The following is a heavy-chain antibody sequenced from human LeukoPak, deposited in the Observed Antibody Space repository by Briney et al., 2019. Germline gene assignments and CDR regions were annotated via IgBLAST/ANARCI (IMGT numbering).Heavy chain of an antibody. Sequence: PSETLSLTCAVYGGSFSGYYWSWIRQPPGKGLEWIGEINHSGSTNYNPSLKSRVTISVDTSKNQFSLKLSSVTAADTAVNYCARGTTVVTPGILGAWGQGTLVTVSS. CDR3: ARGTTVVTPGILGA. D-gene: IGHD4-23*01. V-gene: IGHV4-34*01. CDR1: GGSFSGYY. J-gene: IGHJ5*02. CDR2: INHSGST.